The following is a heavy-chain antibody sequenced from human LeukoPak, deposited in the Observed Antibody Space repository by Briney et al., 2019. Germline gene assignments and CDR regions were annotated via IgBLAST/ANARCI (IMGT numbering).Heavy chain of an antibody. V-gene: IGHV1-8*01. CDR2: MNPNSGNT. CDR3: ARFDILTGYGPDY. Sequence: GASVKVSCKASGYTFTSYDINWVRQATGQGLEWMGWMNPNSGNTGYAQKFQGRVTMARNTSISTAYMELSSLRSEDTAVYYCARFDILTGYGPDYWGQGTLVTVSS. CDR1: GYTFTSYD. D-gene: IGHD3-9*01. J-gene: IGHJ4*02.